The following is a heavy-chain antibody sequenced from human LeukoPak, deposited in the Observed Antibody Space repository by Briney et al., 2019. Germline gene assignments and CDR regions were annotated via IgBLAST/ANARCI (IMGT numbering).Heavy chain of an antibody. CDR1: GGSFSGYY. V-gene: IGHV4-34*01. J-gene: IGHJ4*02. Sequence: SETLSLTCAVYGGSFSGYYWSWIRQPPGKGLEWIGEINHSGSTYYNPSLKSRVTISVDTSKNQFSLKLSSVTAADTAVYYCVSGSSWSYWGQGTLVTVSS. CDR3: VSGSSWSY. D-gene: IGHD6-13*01. CDR2: INHSGST.